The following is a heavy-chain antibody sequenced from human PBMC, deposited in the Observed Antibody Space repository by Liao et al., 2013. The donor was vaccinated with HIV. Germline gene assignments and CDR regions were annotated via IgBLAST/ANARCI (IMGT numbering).Heavy chain of an antibody. J-gene: IGHJ3*02. D-gene: IGHD3-3*01. V-gene: IGHV4-61*02. CDR2: IYASGST. CDR3: ARYYDEEGAFDI. CDR1: GDSMSSGHFY. Sequence: QVQLQESGPGLVRPSQTLSLTCTVSGDSMSSGHFYWSWIRQPAGKGLEWIGRIYASGSTNYNPSLKSRVTISVDTSKNQFSLKLSSVTAADTAVYYCARYYDEEGAFDIWGQGTMVTVSS.